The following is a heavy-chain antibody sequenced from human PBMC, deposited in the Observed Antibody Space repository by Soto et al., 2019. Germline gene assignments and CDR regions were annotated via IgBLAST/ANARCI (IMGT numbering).Heavy chain of an antibody. CDR2: IYWDDDK. CDR1: GFSLSTSGLG. CDR3: AHFLWCQPGSYYTDCYYMDV. Sequence: GSGPTLVNPTQTLTLTCTFSGFSLSTSGLGVGWIRQPPGKALEWLALIYWDDDKRYSPSLKSRLTITKDTSKNQVVLTMTNMDPVDTATYYCAHFLWCQPGSYYTDCYYMDVWGKGTTVTVSS. V-gene: IGHV2-5*02. J-gene: IGHJ6*03. D-gene: IGHD3-10*01.